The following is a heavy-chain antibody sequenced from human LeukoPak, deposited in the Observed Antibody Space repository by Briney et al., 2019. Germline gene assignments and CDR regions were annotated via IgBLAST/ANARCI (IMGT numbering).Heavy chain of an antibody. V-gene: IGHV1-18*01. CDR1: GYTFTSYG. CDR2: ISAYNGNT. CDR3: ARDLVALGTRSHFEGNYHFDY. J-gene: IGHJ4*02. D-gene: IGHD1-7*01. Sequence: ASVKVSCKASGYTFTSYGISWVRQAPGQGLEWVGWISAYNGNTNYAQKLQGRVTMTTDTSTSTAYMELRSLRSDDTAVYYCARDLVALGTRSHFEGNYHFDYWGQGTLVTVSS.